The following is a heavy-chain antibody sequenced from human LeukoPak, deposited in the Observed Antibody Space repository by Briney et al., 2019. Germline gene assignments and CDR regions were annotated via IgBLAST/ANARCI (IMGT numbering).Heavy chain of an antibody. Sequence: PSETLSLTCTVSGYSISSGYYWGWIRQPPGKGLEWIGSIYHSGSTYYNPSLKSRVTISVDTSKNQFSLKLSSVTAADTAVYYCARRRKLTAVAGCFDYWGQGTLVTVSS. J-gene: IGHJ4*02. CDR2: IYHSGST. CDR1: GYSISSGYY. CDR3: ARRRKLTAVAGCFDY. D-gene: IGHD6-19*01. V-gene: IGHV4-38-2*02.